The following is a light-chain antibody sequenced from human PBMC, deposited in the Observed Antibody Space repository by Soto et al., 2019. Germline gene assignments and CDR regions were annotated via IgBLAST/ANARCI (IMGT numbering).Light chain of an antibody. V-gene: IGKV3-15*01. CDR3: QQYRQWPIT. CDR1: QSLYTN. J-gene: IGKJ5*01. Sequence: EIVLTQSPATQSVSPGETATLSCRASQSLYTNLAWYQQKPGQTPRVLIYAASTRATGIPGRFTGIGSGTEFTLTISSLQSEDFAVYYCQQYRQWPITFGQGTRLEI. CDR2: AAS.